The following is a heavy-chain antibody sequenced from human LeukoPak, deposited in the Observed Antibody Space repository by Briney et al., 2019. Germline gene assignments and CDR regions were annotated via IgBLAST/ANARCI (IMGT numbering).Heavy chain of an antibody. CDR2: ISSSSSYI. CDR3: AREWGIAVIDY. J-gene: IGHJ4*02. D-gene: IGHD6-19*01. CDR1: GFTFSSYS. V-gene: IGHV3-21*01. Sequence: GGSLRLSCAASGFTFSSYSMNWVRRAPGKGLEWVSSISSSSSYIYYADSVKGRFTISRDNAKNSLYLQMNSLRAEDTAVYYCAREWGIAVIDYWGQGTLVTVSS.